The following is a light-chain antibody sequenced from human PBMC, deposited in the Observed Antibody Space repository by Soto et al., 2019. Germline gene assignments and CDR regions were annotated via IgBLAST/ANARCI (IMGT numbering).Light chain of an antibody. CDR2: EVS. V-gene: IGLV2-8*01. CDR3: SSYAGSNNWN. Sequence: QSVLTQPPSASGSPGQSVTISCTGTSSDVGGYNYVSWYQQHPGKAPKLMIYEVSKRPSGVPDCFSGSKSGNTASLTVSGLQAEDEADYYCSSYAGSNNWNFGTGTKVTVL. J-gene: IGLJ1*01. CDR1: SSDVGGYNY.